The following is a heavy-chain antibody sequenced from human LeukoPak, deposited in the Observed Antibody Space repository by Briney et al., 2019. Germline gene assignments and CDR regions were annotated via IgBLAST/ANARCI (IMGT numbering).Heavy chain of an antibody. V-gene: IGHV4-61*02. CDR3: ARGGIPDY. J-gene: IGHJ4*02. CDR1: GGSISRGSYF. D-gene: IGHD2-21*01. Sequence: SETLSLTCTVSGGSISRGSYFWSRIRQPAGKGLEWIGRFYTSATPNYNPSLKSRVTISVDTSRNQFSLKLSSVTAADTAVYYCARGGIPDYWGQGTLVTVSS. CDR2: FYTSATP.